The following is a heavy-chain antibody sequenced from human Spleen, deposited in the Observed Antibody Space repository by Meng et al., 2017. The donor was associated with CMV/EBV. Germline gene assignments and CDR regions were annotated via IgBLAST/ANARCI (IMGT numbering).Heavy chain of an antibody. J-gene: IGHJ4*02. CDR3: ARDRSGNYYNEYFDY. V-gene: IGHV3-20*04. D-gene: IGHD3-10*01. CDR1: GFIFDDYG. Sequence: GGSLRLSCAASGFIFDDYGLSWVRQAPGKGLEWVSGINWNSGSTGYADSVKGRFTISRDNSKNSLYLQMNSLRAEDTAVYFCARDRSGNYYNEYFDYWGQGTLVTVSS. CDR2: INWNSGST.